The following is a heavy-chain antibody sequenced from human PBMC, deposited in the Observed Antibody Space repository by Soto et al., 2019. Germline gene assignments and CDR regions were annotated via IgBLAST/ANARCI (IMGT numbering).Heavy chain of an antibody. V-gene: IGHV3-33*01. J-gene: IGHJ4*02. CDR2: IWYDGSNK. D-gene: IGHD2-8*01. Sequence: GGSLRLSCAASGFTFSSYGMHWVRQAPGKGLEWVAVIWYDGSNKYYADSVKGRFTISRDNSKNTLYLQMNRLRAEDTAVYYCAREGYCTNGVCYTHFDYWGQGTLVTVSS. CDR3: AREGYCTNGVCYTHFDY. CDR1: GFTFSSYG.